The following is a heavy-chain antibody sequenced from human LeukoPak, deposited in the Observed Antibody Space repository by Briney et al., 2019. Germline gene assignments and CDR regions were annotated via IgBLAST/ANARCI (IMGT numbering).Heavy chain of an antibody. CDR2: ISGSGDNT. CDR3: AKGPYSSGWSHLDY. Sequence: ETLSLTCAVSGGSISSSNWWSWVRQAPGKGLEWVSGISGSGDNTYYADSVKGRFTISRDNSKNTLYVQVNSLGTEDTAIYYCAKGPYSSGWSHLDYWGQGTLITVSS. CDR1: GGSISSSN. V-gene: IGHV3-23*01. D-gene: IGHD6-19*01. J-gene: IGHJ4*02.